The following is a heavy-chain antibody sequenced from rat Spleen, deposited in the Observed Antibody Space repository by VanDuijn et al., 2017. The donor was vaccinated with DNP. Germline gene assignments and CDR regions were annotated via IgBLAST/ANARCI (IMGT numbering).Heavy chain of an antibody. CDR3: ARQVPSG. J-gene: IGHJ2*01. Sequence: EVQLVESGGGLVQPGRSLKLSCAASGFTFSNYDMAWVRQAPTKGLEWVASISTSGGSTYYRDSVKGRFTVSRDNAKSTLYLQMDSLRSEDTATYYCARQVPSGWGQGVMVTVSS. CDR1: GFTFSNYD. CDR2: ISTSGGST. V-gene: IGHV5-25*01.